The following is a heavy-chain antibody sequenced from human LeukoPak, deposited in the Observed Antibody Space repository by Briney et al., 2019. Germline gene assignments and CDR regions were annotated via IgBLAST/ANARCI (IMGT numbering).Heavy chain of an antibody. CDR3: ARDRDGGFAFDI. V-gene: IGHV3-64*01. CDR2: IMPNGETR. CDR1: GFSFSNYV. J-gene: IGHJ3*02. D-gene: IGHD2-15*01. Sequence: GGSLRLSCAASGFSFSNYVMHWVRQAPGKGLEYVSAIMPNGETRCYANSMKGRFTISRDNSKNTLYLQMGSLRAEDMAIYYCARDRDGGFAFDIWGQGTLVTVSS.